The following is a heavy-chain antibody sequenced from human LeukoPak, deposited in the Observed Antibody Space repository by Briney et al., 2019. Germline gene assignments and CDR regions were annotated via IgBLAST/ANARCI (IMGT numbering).Heavy chain of an antibody. CDR2: IYSDGST. CDR3: ASYSSSWFGDDAFDI. D-gene: IGHD6-13*01. CDR1: GFTVSSNY. J-gene: IGHJ3*02. Sequence: PPGGSLRLSCAASGFTVSSNYMSWVRQAPGKGLEWVSVIYSDGSTYYADSVKGRFTISRDNSKNTLYLQMNSLRAEDTAVYYCASYSSSWFGDDAFDIWGQGTMVTVSS. V-gene: IGHV3-53*01.